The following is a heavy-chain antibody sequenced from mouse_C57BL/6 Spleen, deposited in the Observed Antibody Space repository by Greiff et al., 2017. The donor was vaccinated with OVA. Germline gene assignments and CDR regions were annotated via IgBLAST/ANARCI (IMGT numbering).Heavy chain of an antibody. Sequence: VQLQQPGAELVMPGASVKLSCKASGYTFTSYWMHWVKQRPGQGLEWIGEIDPSDSYTNYNQKFKGKSTLTVDKSSSTAYMQLSSLTSEDSAVYYCARGVYSYDGNWENYWGQGTTLTVSS. D-gene: IGHD2-12*01. V-gene: IGHV1-69*01. J-gene: IGHJ2*01. CDR1: GYTFTSYW. CDR3: ARGVYSYDGNWENY. CDR2: IDPSDSYT.